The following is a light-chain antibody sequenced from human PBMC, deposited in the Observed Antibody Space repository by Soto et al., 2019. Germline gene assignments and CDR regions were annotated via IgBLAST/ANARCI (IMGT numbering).Light chain of an antibody. Sequence: EIVLTQSPGTLSMSPGERATLSCRASQSVSNNYLAWYQQKPGQAPRLLIFAASSRATGIPDRFSGSGSGTDFTLTISRLEPEDFAMYYCQQYDDLVTFGQGTRLEIK. CDR1: QSVSNNY. CDR2: AAS. V-gene: IGKV3-20*01. J-gene: IGKJ5*01. CDR3: QQYDDLVT.